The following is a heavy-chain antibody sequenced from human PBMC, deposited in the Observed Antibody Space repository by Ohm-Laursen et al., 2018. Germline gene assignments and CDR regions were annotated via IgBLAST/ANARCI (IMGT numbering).Heavy chain of an antibody. CDR3: AKGASQSTIVAAGMDV. Sequence: SLRLSCTASGFTFSSYGMNWVRQAPGRGLEWVSTIRASGSSTYYADSVKGRFTISRDNSKNTLYLQMNSLRAEDTAVYYCAKGASQSTIVAAGMDVWGQETTVTVSS. CDR2: IRASGSST. J-gene: IGHJ6*02. D-gene: IGHD3-3*01. CDR1: GFTFSSYG. V-gene: IGHV3-23*01.